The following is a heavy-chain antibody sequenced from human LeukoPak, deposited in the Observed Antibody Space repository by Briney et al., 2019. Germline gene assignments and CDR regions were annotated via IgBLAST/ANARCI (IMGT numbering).Heavy chain of an antibody. Sequence: GGSLRLSCAASGFTVSSNYMSWVRQAPGKGLEWVSVIHSGGSTYYADSVKGRFTISRDNSKNTLYLQMNSLRAEDTAVYYCARDFYCGGDCYYFDYWGQGTLVTVSS. CDR1: GFTVSSNY. CDR3: ARDFYCGGDCYYFDY. D-gene: IGHD2-21*02. CDR2: IHSGGST. V-gene: IGHV3-66*02. J-gene: IGHJ4*02.